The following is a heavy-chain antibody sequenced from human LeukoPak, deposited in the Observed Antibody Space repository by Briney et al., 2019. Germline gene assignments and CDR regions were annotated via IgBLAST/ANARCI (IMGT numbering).Heavy chain of an antibody. J-gene: IGHJ5*02. CDR2: MNPNSGNT. D-gene: IGHD3-10*01. V-gene: IGHV1-8*03. CDR1: GYTFTSYD. Sequence: ASVKVSCKASGYTFTSYDINWVRQATGQGLEWMGWMNPNSGNTGYAQKFQGRVTITRNTSISTAYTELSSLRSEDTAVYYCARAPRITMVRAVIYWFDPWGQGTLVTVSS. CDR3: ARAPRITMVRAVIYWFDP.